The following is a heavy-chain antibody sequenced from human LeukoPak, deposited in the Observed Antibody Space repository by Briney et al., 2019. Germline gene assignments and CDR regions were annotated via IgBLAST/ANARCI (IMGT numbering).Heavy chain of an antibody. CDR2: INHSGST. Sequence: LETLSLTCAVYGGSFSGYYWSWIRQPPGKGLEWIGEINHSGSTNYNPSLKSRVTISVDTSKNQFSLKLSSVTAADTAVYYCARGRGTVTRFYFDYWGQGTLVTVSS. CDR3: ARGRGTVTRFYFDY. J-gene: IGHJ4*02. V-gene: IGHV4-34*01. CDR1: GGSFSGYY. D-gene: IGHD4-17*01.